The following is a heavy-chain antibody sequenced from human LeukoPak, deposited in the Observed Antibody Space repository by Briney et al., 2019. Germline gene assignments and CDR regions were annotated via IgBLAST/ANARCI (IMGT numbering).Heavy chain of an antibody. V-gene: IGHV1-2*02. J-gene: IGHJ3*02. Sequence: ASVKVSCKASGYTFTGYYMHWVRQAPGQGLEWMGWINPNSGGTNYAQKFQGRVTMTRDTSISTAYMELSRLRSDDTAVYYCARTDTAMAKGDAFDIWGQGTMVTVSS. CDR1: GYTFTGYY. D-gene: IGHD5-18*01. CDR3: ARTDTAMAKGDAFDI. CDR2: INPNSGGT.